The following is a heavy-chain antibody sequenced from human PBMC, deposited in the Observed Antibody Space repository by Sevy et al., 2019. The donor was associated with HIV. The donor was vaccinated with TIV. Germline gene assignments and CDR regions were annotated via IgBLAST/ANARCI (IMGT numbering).Heavy chain of an antibody. CDR2: IIWNSGGV. CDR1: GFTFDDYA. CDR3: AKDWAIAGRPGEGFFDY. D-gene: IGHD6-6*01. J-gene: IGHJ4*02. Sequence: SLKISCSASGFTFDDYAMHWVRQAPGKGLEWVAGIIWNSGGVDYADSVKGRFTISRDNAKKFVYLQMNSLRVEDTALYYCAKDWAIAGRPGEGFFDYWGQGTLVTVSS. V-gene: IGHV3-9*01.